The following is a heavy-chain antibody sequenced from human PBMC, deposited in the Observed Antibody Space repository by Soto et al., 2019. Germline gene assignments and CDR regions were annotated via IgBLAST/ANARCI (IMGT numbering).Heavy chain of an antibody. Sequence: GGSLRLSCAASGFTFSSYAMHWVRQAPGKGLEWVAVISYDGSNKYYADPVKGRFTISRDNSKNTLYLQMNSLRAEDTAVYYCARIDDIVVVPAAMGHMDVWGQGTTVTVSS. V-gene: IGHV3-30-3*01. J-gene: IGHJ6*02. CDR1: GFTFSSYA. D-gene: IGHD2-2*01. CDR2: ISYDGSNK. CDR3: ARIDDIVVVPAAMGHMDV.